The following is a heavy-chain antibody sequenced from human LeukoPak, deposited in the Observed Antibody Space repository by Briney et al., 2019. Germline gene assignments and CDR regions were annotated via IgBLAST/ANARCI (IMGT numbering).Heavy chain of an antibody. CDR2: IYSGGST. V-gene: IGHV3-53*01. CDR1: GFTVSSNY. Sequence: GGSLRLSCAASGFTVSSNYMSWVRQAPGKGLEWVSVIYSGGSTYYADSVKGRFTISRDNSKNTLYLQMNNLSAEDTAVYYCARDPGPYGELSSAFDYWGQGTLVTVSS. CDR3: ARDPGPYGELSSAFDY. J-gene: IGHJ4*02. D-gene: IGHD4-17*01.